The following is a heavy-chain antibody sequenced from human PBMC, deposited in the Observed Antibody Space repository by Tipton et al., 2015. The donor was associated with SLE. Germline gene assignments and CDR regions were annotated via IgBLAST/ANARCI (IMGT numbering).Heavy chain of an antibody. V-gene: IGHV4-59*01. CDR1: GGSISNYY. CDR3: ARGRDGMDVFVMDV. J-gene: IGHJ6*02. Sequence: TLSLTCTVPGGSISNYYWSWLRQPPGKGLEWIGYINYSGNTNYNPSLKSRVTTSVDTSKNQLSLKLHYVAATDTAVYYCARGRDGMDVFVMDVWGPGTTVTVSS. D-gene: IGHD1-14*01. CDR2: INYSGNT.